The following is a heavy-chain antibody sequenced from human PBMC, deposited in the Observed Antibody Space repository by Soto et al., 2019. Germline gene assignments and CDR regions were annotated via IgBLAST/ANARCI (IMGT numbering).Heavy chain of an antibody. V-gene: IGHV4-34*01. Sequence: SETLSHTCSVYDGSFNGYYSTWIRQPPGTWLEWIGEINHSGGTNSNPSLKSRVTISVDTSKNQFSLKLSSVTAADTAVYYCARDKITGLFDYWGQGTLVTVPS. CDR1: DGSFNGYY. CDR2: INHSGGT. D-gene: IGHD2-8*02. CDR3: ARDKITGLFDY. J-gene: IGHJ4*02.